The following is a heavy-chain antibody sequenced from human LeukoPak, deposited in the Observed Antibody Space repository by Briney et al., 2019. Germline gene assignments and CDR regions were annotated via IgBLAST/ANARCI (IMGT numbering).Heavy chain of an antibody. V-gene: IGHV3-7*01. J-gene: IGHJ6*04. CDR1: GFTFSTYW. D-gene: IGHD3-10*02. CDR2: IKQDGSEK. Sequence: GGSLRLSCAASGFTFSTYWMTWVRQAPGKGLEWVANIKQDGSEKYYVDSVEGRFTISRDNAKNSLYLQMNSLRAEDTAVYYCAELGITMIGGVWGKRTTVTISS. CDR3: AELGITMIGGV.